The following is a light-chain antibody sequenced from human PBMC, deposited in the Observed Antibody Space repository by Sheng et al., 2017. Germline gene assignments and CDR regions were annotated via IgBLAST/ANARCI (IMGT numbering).Light chain of an antibody. CDR1: SSNIGAGYD. J-gene: IGLJ2*01. Sequence: QPVLTQPPSVSGAPGQRVTISCTGSSSNIGAGYDVHWYQQLPGTAPKLLIYGNSNRPSGVPDRFSGSKSGTSASLAITGLQAEDEADYYCQSTDNSLTDSRLVFGGGTRVTV. CDR3: QSTDNSLTDSRLV. V-gene: IGLV1-40*01. CDR2: GNS.